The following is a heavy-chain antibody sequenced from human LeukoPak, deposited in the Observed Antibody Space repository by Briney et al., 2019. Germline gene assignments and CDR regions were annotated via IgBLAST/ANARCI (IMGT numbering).Heavy chain of an antibody. Sequence: GGSLRLSCAASGFTFSNYGMSWVRQAPGKGLEWVSAISGSGGSTYYADSVKGRFTISRDNSKNTLYLQMNSLRAEDTAVYYCARLYYDILTGYQRAFFDYWGQGTLVTVSS. CDR1: GFTFSNYG. CDR2: ISGSGGST. V-gene: IGHV3-23*01. D-gene: IGHD3-9*01. CDR3: ARLYYDILTGYQRAFFDY. J-gene: IGHJ4*02.